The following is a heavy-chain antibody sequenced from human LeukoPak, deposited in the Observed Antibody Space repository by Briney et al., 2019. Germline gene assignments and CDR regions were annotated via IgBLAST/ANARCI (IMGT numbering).Heavy chain of an antibody. CDR1: GGTFSSYA. D-gene: IGHD5-24*01. V-gene: IGHV1-69*05. CDR2: VIPIFGTA. J-gene: IGHJ3*02. CDR3: AREIEMATIRAFDI. Sequence: SVKVSCKASGGTFSSYAISWVRQAPGQGLEWMGGVIPIFGTANYAQKFQGRVTITTDESTSTAYMELSSLRSEDTAVYYCAREIEMATIRAFDIWGQGTMVTVSS.